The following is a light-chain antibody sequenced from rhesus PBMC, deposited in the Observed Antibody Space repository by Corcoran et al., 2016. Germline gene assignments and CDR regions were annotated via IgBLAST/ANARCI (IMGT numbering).Light chain of an antibody. CDR3: QHYYDNPPT. CDR2: AAS. V-gene: IGKV1S12*01. CDR1: QNIYSH. J-gene: IGKJ4*01. Sequence: DIQMTQSPSALSASVGDRVTISCRASQNIYSHLAWYQQRPGKAPKLLLYAASNLQTGIPSRLSGSGSGTNFTLTISSLQPEDSATYYCQHYYDNPPTFGGGTKVEIK.